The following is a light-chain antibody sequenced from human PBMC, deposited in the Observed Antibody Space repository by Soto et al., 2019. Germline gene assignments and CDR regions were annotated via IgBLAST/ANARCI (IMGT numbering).Light chain of an antibody. CDR1: NIGSKS. V-gene: IGLV3-21*04. CDR3: RVWDSRSDNVV. Sequence: SSELTQPPSVSVAPGKTARITCGGNNIGSKSVHWYQQKPGQAPVLVICYDSDRPSGIPERFAGSNSGTTATLTISRVDAGDAADYNCRVWDSRSDNVVFGGRTEVTVL. CDR2: YDS. J-gene: IGLJ2*01.